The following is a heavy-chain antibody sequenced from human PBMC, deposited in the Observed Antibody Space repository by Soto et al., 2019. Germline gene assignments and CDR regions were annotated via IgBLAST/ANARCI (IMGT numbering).Heavy chain of an antibody. J-gene: IGHJ3*02. CDR3: VRALPGEYGADAFDI. D-gene: IGHD7-27*01. V-gene: IGHV3-48*03. Sequence: GGSLRLSCAASGFTFSSYEMNWVRQAPGKGLEWVSYISSSGSTIYYADSVKGRFTISRDNAKNSLYLQMNSLRAEDTAVYYCVRALPGEYGADAFDIWGQGTMVTVSS. CDR2: ISSSGSTI. CDR1: GFTFSSYE.